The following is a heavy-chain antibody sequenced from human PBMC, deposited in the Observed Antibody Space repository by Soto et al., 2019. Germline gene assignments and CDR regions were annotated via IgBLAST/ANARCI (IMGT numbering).Heavy chain of an antibody. J-gene: IGHJ6*02. CDR3: ARGRAVAGTSSIFGMDV. D-gene: IGHD6-19*01. CDR1: GGSFSGNY. Sequence: PSETLSLTCAVYGGSFSGNYWSWIRQPPGKGLEWIGEINHSGSTNYNPSLKSRVTISVDTSKNQFSLKLSSVTAADTAVYYCARGRAVAGTSSIFGMDVWGQGTTVTVSS. V-gene: IGHV4-34*01. CDR2: INHSGST.